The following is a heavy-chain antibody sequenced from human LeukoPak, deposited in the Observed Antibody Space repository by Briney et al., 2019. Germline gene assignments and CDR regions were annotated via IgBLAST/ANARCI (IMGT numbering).Heavy chain of an antibody. D-gene: IGHD5-12*01. CDR3: ARGPSSGYDLYYYYYMDV. Sequence: GGSLRLSCAASGFTFSSYAMHWVRQAPGKGLEYVSAISSNGGSTYYANSVKGRFTISRDNSKNTLYLQMGSLRAEDMAVYYCARGPSSGYDLYYYYYMDVWGKGTTVTISS. J-gene: IGHJ6*03. V-gene: IGHV3-64*01. CDR2: ISSNGGST. CDR1: GFTFSSYA.